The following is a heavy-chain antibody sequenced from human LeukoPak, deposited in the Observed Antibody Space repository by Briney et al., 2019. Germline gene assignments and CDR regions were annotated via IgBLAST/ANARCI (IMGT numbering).Heavy chain of an antibody. J-gene: IGHJ4*02. D-gene: IGHD3-22*01. CDR2: ISGSGGST. V-gene: IGHV3-23*01. CDR1: GFTFSSYA. CDR3: AKDPVYDSSGSPYYFDY. Sequence: GGSLRLSCAASGFTFSSYAMSWVRQAPGKGLELVSAISGSGGSTYYADSVKGRFTISRDNSKNTLYLQMNSLRAEDTAVYYCAKDPVYDSSGSPYYFDYWGQGTLVTVSS.